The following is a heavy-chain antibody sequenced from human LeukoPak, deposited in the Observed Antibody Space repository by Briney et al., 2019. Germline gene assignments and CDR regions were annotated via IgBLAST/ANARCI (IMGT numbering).Heavy chain of an antibody. J-gene: IGHJ1*01. D-gene: IGHD6-6*01. Sequence: SETLSLTCTVYGGSFRGYHWTWIRQSPGKGLEWIGEINHTGSTNYNPSLKSRVTISVDTSKSQFSLRLNSLAAADTAVYYCAIDSSSSNTYFQHWGQGTLVTVSS. CDR1: GGSFRGYH. CDR2: INHTGST. CDR3: AIDSSSSNTYFQH. V-gene: IGHV4-34*01.